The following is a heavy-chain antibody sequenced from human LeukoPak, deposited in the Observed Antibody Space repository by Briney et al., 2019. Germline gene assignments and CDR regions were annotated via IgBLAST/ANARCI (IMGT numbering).Heavy chain of an antibody. CDR1: GFTVSSNY. CDR2: IYSDGST. V-gene: IGHV3-66*01. D-gene: IGHD6-13*01. Sequence: GGSLRLSCAASGFTVSSNYMTWVRQAPGKGLEWVSAIYSDGSTYYADAVKGRFTISRDNSKNMLYLQMNSLRVEDTAVYYCARARSTAAGLFDYWGQGILVIVPS. J-gene: IGHJ4*02. CDR3: ARARSTAAGLFDY.